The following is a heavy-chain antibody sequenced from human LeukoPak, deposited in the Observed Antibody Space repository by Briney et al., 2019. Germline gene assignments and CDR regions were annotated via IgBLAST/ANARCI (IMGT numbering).Heavy chain of an antibody. Sequence: ASVKVFCKASGYSFTNYGISWVRQAPGQGLEWMAWINTNNGSTNYAQNVQGRVTMTTDTSTSTVYMELRSLRSDDTAVYYCARDFGTQTVLRFFDCDVWGQGTLVTVSS. J-gene: IGHJ4*02. CDR3: ARDFGTQTVLRFFDCDV. V-gene: IGHV1-18*01. CDR2: INTNNGST. CDR1: GYSFTNYG. D-gene: IGHD3-9*01.